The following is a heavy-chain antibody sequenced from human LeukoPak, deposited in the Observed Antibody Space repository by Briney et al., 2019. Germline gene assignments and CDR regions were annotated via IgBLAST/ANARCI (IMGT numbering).Heavy chain of an antibody. D-gene: IGHD3-22*01. CDR1: GFTFGDYA. CDR2: IRSKPYGGTT. V-gene: IGHV3-49*04. CDR3: TRRYNYDSSGYYYVRDAFDI. Sequence: RSGGSLRLSCTASGFTFGDYAMSWVRQAPGKGLEWVGFIRSKPYGGTTEYAASVKGRFTISRDDSKSIAYLQMTSLKTEDTAVYYCTRRYNYDSSGYYYVRDAFDIWGQGTMVTVSS. J-gene: IGHJ3*02.